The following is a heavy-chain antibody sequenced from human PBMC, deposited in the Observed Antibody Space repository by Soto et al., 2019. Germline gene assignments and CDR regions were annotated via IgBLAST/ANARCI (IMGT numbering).Heavy chain of an antibody. CDR3: ARDKDTAMAHDAFDI. Sequence: QVQLVESGGGVVQPGRSLRLSCAASGFTFSSYGMHWVRQAPGKGLEWVAVIWYDGSNKYYADSVKGRFTISRDNSKNTLYLQMSSLRAEDTAVYYCARDKDTAMAHDAFDIWGQGTMVTVSS. V-gene: IGHV3-33*01. CDR2: IWYDGSNK. CDR1: GFTFSSYG. D-gene: IGHD5-18*01. J-gene: IGHJ3*02.